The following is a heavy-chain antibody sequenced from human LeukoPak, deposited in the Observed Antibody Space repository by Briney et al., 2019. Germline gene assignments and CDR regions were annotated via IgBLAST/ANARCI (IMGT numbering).Heavy chain of an antibody. J-gene: IGHJ4*02. CDR3: AKDRDLHLVRGVTDY. Sequence: GGSLRLSCAASGFTFSSYAMSWVRQAPGKGLEWVSAISGSGGSTYYADSVKGRFTISRDNSKNTLYLQMNSLRAEDTAVYYCAKDRDLHLVRGVTDYRGQGTLVTVSS. CDR1: GFTFSSYA. D-gene: IGHD3-10*01. V-gene: IGHV3-23*01. CDR2: ISGSGGST.